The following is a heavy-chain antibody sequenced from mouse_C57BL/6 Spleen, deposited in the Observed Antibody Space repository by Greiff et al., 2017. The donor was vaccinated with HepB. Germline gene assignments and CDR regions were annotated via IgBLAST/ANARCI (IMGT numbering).Heavy chain of an antibody. CDR1: GFTFSDYG. CDR3: ARVGYWYFDV. V-gene: IGHV5-17*01. CDR2: ISSGSSTI. J-gene: IGHJ1*03. Sequence: EVHLVESGGGLVKPGGSLKLSCAASGFTFSDYGMHWVRQAPEKGLEWVAYISSGSSTIYYADTVKGRFTISRDNAKNTLFLQMTSLRSEDTAMYYCARVGYWYFDVWGTGTTVTVSS.